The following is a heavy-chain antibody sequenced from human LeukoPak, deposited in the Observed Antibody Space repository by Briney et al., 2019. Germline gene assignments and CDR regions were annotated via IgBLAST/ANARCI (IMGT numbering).Heavy chain of an antibody. CDR2: ISWNSGSI. D-gene: IGHD1-7*01. Sequence: GGSLRLSCAASGFTFDDYATHWVRQAPGKGLEWVSGISWNSGSIGYADSVKGRFTISRDNAKNSLYPQMNSLRAEDTALYYCAKAGLELVDYYGMDVWGQGTTVTVSS. V-gene: IGHV3-9*01. J-gene: IGHJ6*02. CDR1: GFTFDDYA. CDR3: AKAGLELVDYYGMDV.